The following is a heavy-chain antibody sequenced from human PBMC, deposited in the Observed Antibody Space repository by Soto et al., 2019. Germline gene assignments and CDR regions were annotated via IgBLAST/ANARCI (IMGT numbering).Heavy chain of an antibody. J-gene: IGHJ4*02. Sequence: QVQLVQSGGEVKKPGASVKVSCKASGYTFTNYGISWVRQAPGQGLEWMGWMNPNNGNTAYAQKFQGRVTMTRDTSKSTAFMELSSLTSEDTAVYYCARGPRNWGVDYWGQGTLVTVSS. CDR1: GYTFTNYG. D-gene: IGHD7-27*01. CDR2: MNPNNGNT. CDR3: ARGPRNWGVDY. V-gene: IGHV1-8*02.